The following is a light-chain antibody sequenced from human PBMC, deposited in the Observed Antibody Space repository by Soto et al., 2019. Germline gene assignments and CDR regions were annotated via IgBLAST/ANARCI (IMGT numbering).Light chain of an antibody. J-gene: IGKJ5*01. CDR1: QNIDDW. CDR3: QQYYIYIT. CDR2: KAS. Sequence: DIQMTQSPSALSTSVGDRVTITCWASQNIDDWLAWYQQKPGKAPKLLIYKASALQSGVPSRFSGSGSGTEFTLTISSLQPDDFATYYCQQYYIYITFGQGTRLDIK. V-gene: IGKV1-5*03.